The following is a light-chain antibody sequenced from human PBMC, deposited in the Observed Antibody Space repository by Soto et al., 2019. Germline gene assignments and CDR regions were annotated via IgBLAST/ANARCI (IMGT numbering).Light chain of an antibody. Sequence: QSVLTQPPSVSGAPGQRVTISCTGSSSNIGAGYDVHWYQQLPGTAPKLLIYGNSNRPSGVPDRFSGSKSGTSASLAITGLQAEDEADYYCQSYDRSLSGSWVFGGRTKLTVL. V-gene: IGLV1-40*01. J-gene: IGLJ3*02. CDR3: QSYDRSLSGSWV. CDR1: SSNIGAGYD. CDR2: GNS.